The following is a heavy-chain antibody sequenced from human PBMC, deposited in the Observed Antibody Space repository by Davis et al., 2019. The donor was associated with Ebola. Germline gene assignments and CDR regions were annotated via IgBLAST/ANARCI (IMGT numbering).Heavy chain of an antibody. Sequence: GESLKISCAASGFTFSSYAMSWVRQAPGKGLEWVSAISGSGHSTYYADSVKGRFTISRDNSKNTMYLQMNSLRAEDTAVYYCARARAYSYGSDFDYWGQGTLVTVSS. CDR1: GFTFSSYA. J-gene: IGHJ4*02. D-gene: IGHD5-12*01. CDR3: ARARAYSYGSDFDY. CDR2: ISGSGHST. V-gene: IGHV3-23*01.